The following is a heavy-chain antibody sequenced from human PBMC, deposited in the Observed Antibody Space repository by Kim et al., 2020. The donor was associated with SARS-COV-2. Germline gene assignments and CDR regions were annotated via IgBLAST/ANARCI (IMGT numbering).Heavy chain of an antibody. Sequence: GGSLRLSCAASGFTFSSYWMHWVRQAPGKGLVWVSRINSDGSSTSYADSVKGRFTISRDNAKNTLYLQMNSLRAEDTAVYYCARDPGRYDYVWGSYLDYWGQGTLVTVSS. CDR2: INSDGSST. V-gene: IGHV3-74*01. CDR1: GFTFSSYW. D-gene: IGHD3-16*01. CDR3: ARDPGRYDYVWGSYLDY. J-gene: IGHJ4*02.